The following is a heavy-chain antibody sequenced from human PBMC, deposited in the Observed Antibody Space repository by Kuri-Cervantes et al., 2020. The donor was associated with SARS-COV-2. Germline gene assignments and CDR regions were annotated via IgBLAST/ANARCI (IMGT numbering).Heavy chain of an antibody. Sequence: ASVKVFCKASGYTFSTFRVYYMYWVRQAPGQGLEWMGWINPNSGGTNYAQKFQGWVTMTRDTSISTAYMELSRLRSDDTAVYYCARGMVRGIIQNYYYAMDVWGQGTTVTVSS. V-gene: IGHV1-2*04. J-gene: IGHJ6*02. CDR2: INPNSGGT. D-gene: IGHD3-10*01. CDR1: GYTFSTFRVYY. CDR3: ARGMVRGIIQNYYYAMDV.